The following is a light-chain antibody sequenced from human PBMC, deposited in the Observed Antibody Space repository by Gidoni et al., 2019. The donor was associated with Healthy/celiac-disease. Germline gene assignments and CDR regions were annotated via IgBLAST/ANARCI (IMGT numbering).Light chain of an antibody. CDR2: DAS. CDR3: QQYNSYLT. CDR1: QRISSW. J-gene: IGKJ1*01. Sequence: DIQMTQSPSTLSASVGDRVTITCRASQRISSWLAWYQQKPGKAPKLLIYDASSLESGVPSRFSGSGSGTEFTLTISSLQPDDFATYYCQQYNSYLTFGQGTKVEIK. V-gene: IGKV1-5*01.